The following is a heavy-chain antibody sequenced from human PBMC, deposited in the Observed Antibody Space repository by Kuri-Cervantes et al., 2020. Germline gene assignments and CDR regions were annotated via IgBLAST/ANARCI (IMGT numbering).Heavy chain of an antibody. Sequence: GGSLRLSCAASGFTFSSYWMSWVRQAPGKGLEWVANIKQDGSERHYVDSMKGRFTISRDNAKNSPYLQMNSLRAEDTAVYYCARDVVVPAAIKATYYYYYGMDVWGQGTTVTVSS. CDR1: GFTFSSYW. V-gene: IGHV3-7*01. CDR2: IKQDGSER. D-gene: IGHD2-2*01. J-gene: IGHJ6*02. CDR3: ARDVVVPAAIKATYYYYYGMDV.